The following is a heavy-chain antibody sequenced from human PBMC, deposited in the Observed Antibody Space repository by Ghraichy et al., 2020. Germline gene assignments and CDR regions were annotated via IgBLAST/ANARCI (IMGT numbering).Heavy chain of an antibody. CDR3: AREAIKIVPAASYYFDY. CDR2: ISSNGGST. V-gene: IGHV3-64*01. CDR1: GFTFSSYA. Sequence: ETLSLTCAASGFTFSSYAMHWVRQAPGKGLEYVSAISSNGGSTYYANSVKGRFTISRDNSKNTLYLQMGSLRAEDMAVYYCAREAIKIVPAASYYFDYWGQGTLVTVSS. J-gene: IGHJ4*02. D-gene: IGHD2-2*01.